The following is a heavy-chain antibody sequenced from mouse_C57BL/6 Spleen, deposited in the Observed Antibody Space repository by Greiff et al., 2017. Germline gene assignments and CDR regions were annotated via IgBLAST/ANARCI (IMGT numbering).Heavy chain of an antibody. CDR1: GFTFSSYG. Sequence: EVKLMESGGDLVKPGGSLKLSCAASGFTFSSYGMSWVRQTPDKRLEWVATISSGGSYTYYPDSVKGRFTISRDNAKNTLYLQMSSLKSEDTAMYYCARGGAQATGACFAYWGQGTLVTVSA. D-gene: IGHD3-2*02. CDR3: ARGGAQATGACFAY. CDR2: ISSGGSYT. V-gene: IGHV5-6*01. J-gene: IGHJ3*01.